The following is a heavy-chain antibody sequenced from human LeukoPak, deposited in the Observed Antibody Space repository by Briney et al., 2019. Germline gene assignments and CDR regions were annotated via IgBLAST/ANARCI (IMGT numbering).Heavy chain of an antibody. CDR2: IKQDGSEK. Sequence: GGSLRLSCAASGFTFSSSWMSWVRQAPGKGLEWVANIKQDGSEKSYVESVRGRFTISRDNAKNSLYLQLNSLRAEDTALYYCARDNPPDYWGQGTLVTVSS. CDR3: ARDNPPDY. V-gene: IGHV3-7*03. J-gene: IGHJ4*02. CDR1: GFTFSSSW.